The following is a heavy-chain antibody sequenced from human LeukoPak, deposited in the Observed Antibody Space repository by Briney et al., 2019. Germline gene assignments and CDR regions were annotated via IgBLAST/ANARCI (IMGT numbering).Heavy chain of an antibody. CDR3: TKTTTGYSSGQYPGWPADH. D-gene: IGHD3-22*01. Sequence: GGSLRLSCTASGFTFNNYAMYWVRQAPRKGREWGAGIFGSGGGAHYADSVKGRFTISRDNSKNTVYLQMDSLRGEDTAVYYCTKTTTGYSSGQYPGWPADHWGQGALVTVSS. CDR2: IFGSGGGA. J-gene: IGHJ4*02. CDR1: GFTFNNYA. V-gene: IGHV3-23*01.